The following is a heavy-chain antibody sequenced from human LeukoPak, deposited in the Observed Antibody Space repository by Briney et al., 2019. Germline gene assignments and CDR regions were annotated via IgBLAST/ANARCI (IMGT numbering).Heavy chain of an antibody. J-gene: IGHJ4*02. CDR1: GFTFSDYY. D-gene: IGHD3-10*01. Sequence: GGSLRLSCAASGFTFSDYYMSWIRQAPGKGLEWVSYISSSSSYTNYADSVKGRFTISRDNAKNSLYLQMNSLRAEDTAVYYCAREFSHYYGSGSHRYYFDYWGQGTLVTVSS. CDR3: AREFSHYYGSGSHRYYFDY. CDR2: ISSSSSYT. V-gene: IGHV3-11*06.